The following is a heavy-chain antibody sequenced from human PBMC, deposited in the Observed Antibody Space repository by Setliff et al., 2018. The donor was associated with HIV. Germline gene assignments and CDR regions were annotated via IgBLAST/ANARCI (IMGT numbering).Heavy chain of an antibody. J-gene: IGHJ4*02. V-gene: IGHV3-30*04. CDR2: ISYDGINK. CDR3: ARERLRFLEWLPLDY. Sequence: SLRLSCAASGFTFSSYAMHWVRQAPGKGLEWVAVISYDGINKYYADSVKGRLTISRDNSKNTLYLQMNSLRAEDTAVYYCARERLRFLEWLPLDYLGQGTLVTVSS. CDR1: GFTFSSYA. D-gene: IGHD3-3*01.